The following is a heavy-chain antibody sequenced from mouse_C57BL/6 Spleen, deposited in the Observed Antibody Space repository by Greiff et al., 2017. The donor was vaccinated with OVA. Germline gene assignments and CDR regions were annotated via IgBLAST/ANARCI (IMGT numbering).Heavy chain of an antibody. CDR2: ISYDGSN. CDR1: GYSITSGYY. J-gene: IGHJ4*01. V-gene: IGHV3-6*01. CDR3: ARDLGLRRGGYYAMDY. D-gene: IGHD2-4*01. Sequence: EVKLQESGPGLVKPSQSLSLTCSVTGYSITSGYYWNWIRQFPGNKLEWMGYISYDGSNNYNPSLKNRIPITRDTSKNQFFLKLNSVTTEDTATYYCARDLGLRRGGYYAMDYWGQGTSVTVSS.